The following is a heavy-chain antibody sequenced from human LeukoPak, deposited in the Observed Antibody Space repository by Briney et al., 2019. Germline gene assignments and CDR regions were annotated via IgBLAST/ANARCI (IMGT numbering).Heavy chain of an antibody. CDR3: AREEEGELPDY. CDR2: ISFDDSE. D-gene: IGHD1-26*01. CDR1: GFPFSSHA. V-gene: IGHV3-30*01. J-gene: IGHJ4*02. Sequence: PGGSLRLSCTASGFPFSSHAMHWVRQAPGKGPEWLALISFDDSEFYADSVKGRFTISRDNSKNTLFLQLNSLRREDTAVYFCAREEEGELPDYWGQGTLVTVSS.